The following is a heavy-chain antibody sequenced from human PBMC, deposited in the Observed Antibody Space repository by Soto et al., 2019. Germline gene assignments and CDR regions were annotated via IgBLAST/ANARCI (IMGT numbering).Heavy chain of an antibody. CDR3: ARRLVATTTHAYYYYALDV. D-gene: IGHD6-19*01. CDR2: INSDGSSV. J-gene: IGHJ6*02. CDR1: GFTFGNYW. Sequence: VQLVESGGGLVQPGGSLRLSCAASGFTFGNYWMHWVRQFPGKGLEWVSRINSDGSSVIYADSVKGRFTISRDNAKSTLYLEMNSLRGEDSAVYFCARRLVATTTHAYYYYALDVWGQGTTVTVS. V-gene: IGHV3-74*01.